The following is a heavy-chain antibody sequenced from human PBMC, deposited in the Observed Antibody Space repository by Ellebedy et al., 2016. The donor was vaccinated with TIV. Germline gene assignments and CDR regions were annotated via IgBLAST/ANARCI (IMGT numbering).Heavy chain of an antibody. V-gene: IGHV3-23*01. D-gene: IGHD4-23*01. CDR2: ISGSGDNT. Sequence: PGGSLRLSCAASGLTFSSHAMSWVRQAPGKALEWVSSISGSGDNTYYADSVKGRFTISRDNSQNTLSLQMNSLRAEDTAVYYCARDTVGVGPAFDIWGQGTIVTVSS. CDR1: GLTFSSHA. CDR3: ARDTVGVGPAFDI. J-gene: IGHJ3*02.